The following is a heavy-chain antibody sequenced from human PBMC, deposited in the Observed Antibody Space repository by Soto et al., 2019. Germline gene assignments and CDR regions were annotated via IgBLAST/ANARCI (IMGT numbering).Heavy chain of an antibody. V-gene: IGHV3-23*01. CDR2: INGGGGST. CDR1: GFTFSNYA. CDR3: AKDQRGYTSTARIDY. J-gene: IGHJ4*02. D-gene: IGHD6-13*01. Sequence: EVQLLESGGGLVQPGGSLRLSCAASGFTFSNYAMSWVRQAPGKGLEWVSSINGGGGSTYYADSVKGRFTISRDNSKNTLHLQMNSLRAEDTAVYYCAKDQRGYTSTARIDYWGQGTMVTVSS.